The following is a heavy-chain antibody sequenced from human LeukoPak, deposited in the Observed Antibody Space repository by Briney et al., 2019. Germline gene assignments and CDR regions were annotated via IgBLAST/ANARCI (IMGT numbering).Heavy chain of an antibody. V-gene: IGHV4-4*07. CDR3: ARGRYCSADICSGGDAFDI. Sequence: SETLSLTCTVSGGSINNYYWSWIRQPAGKELEWIGRIYTRGSTSYNPSLKSRVTMSVDTSKNQFSLKLSSVTAADTAVYYCARGRYCSADICSGGDAFDIWGQGTMVSVSS. J-gene: IGHJ3*02. D-gene: IGHD2-15*01. CDR1: GGSINNYY. CDR2: IYTRGST.